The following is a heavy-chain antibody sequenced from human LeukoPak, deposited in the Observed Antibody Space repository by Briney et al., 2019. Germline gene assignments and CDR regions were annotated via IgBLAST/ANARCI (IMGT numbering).Heavy chain of an antibody. D-gene: IGHD2-21*01. CDR2: ISYDGSNK. CDR3: AKAPVTSCRGAYCYPFDS. CDR1: GFTFSSYA. Sequence: GGSLRLSCAASGFTFSSYAMHWVPHAPGKGLGWVSLISYDGSNKYYADFVKGRFTVSRDNSKNSLYLQMNSLRAEDAAVYFCAKAPVTSCRGAYCYPFDSWGQGTLVTVSS. V-gene: IGHV3-30*04. J-gene: IGHJ4*02.